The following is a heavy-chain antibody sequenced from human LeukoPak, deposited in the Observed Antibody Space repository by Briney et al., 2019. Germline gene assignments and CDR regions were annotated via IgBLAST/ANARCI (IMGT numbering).Heavy chain of an antibody. V-gene: IGHV3-74*01. J-gene: IGHJ5*02. CDR2: IDIDGSST. CDR1: GFTFSSYW. Sequence: PGGSLRLSCAASGFTFSSYWMHWVRQAPGKGLVWVSRIDIDGSSTTYADSVKGRFTISRDNAKNTPYLQMNNLRAEDTAVYYCARDRPHNWFDPWGQGTLVTVSS. CDR3: ARDRPHNWFDP.